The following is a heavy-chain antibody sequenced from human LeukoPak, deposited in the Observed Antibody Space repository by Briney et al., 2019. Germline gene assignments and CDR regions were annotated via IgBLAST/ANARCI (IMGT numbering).Heavy chain of an antibody. V-gene: IGHV3-48*04. CDR3: ARVGGSGSYNGGNWFDP. CDR2: ISSSSSTI. Sequence: GGSLRLSCAASGFTFSSYSMNWVRQAPGKGLEWVSYISSSSSTIYYADSVKGRFTISRDNAKNSLYLQMNSLRAEDTAVYYCARVGGSGSYNGGNWFDPWGQGTLVTVSS. J-gene: IGHJ5*02. D-gene: IGHD3-10*01. CDR1: GFTFSSYS.